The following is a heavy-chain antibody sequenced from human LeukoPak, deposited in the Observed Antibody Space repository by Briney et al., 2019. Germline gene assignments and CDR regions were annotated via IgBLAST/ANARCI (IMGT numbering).Heavy chain of an antibody. D-gene: IGHD4-11*01. Sequence: ASVKVSCKASGYTFTGYYMHWVRQAPGQGLEWMGWINPNSGNTGYAQKFQGRVTITRNTSISTAYMELSSLRSEDTAVYYCARSDYSNSDYWGQGTLVTVSS. CDR2: INPNSGNT. CDR1: GYTFTGYY. CDR3: ARSDYSNSDY. J-gene: IGHJ4*02. V-gene: IGHV1-8*03.